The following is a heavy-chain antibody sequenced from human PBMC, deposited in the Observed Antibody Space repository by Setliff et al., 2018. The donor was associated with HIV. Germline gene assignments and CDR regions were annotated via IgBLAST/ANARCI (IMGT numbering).Heavy chain of an antibody. CDR2: ISSTSSNI. V-gene: IGHV3-48*01. D-gene: IGHD3-9*01. Sequence: GGSLRLSCAASGFTFSSYSMNWVRQSPGKGLEWVSYISSTSSNIYYVDSVEGRFTISRDNADNSLYLQMNSLRAEDTAVYYCAREIRAGTYYDILTGRRDLHYFDYWGQGTLVTVSS. J-gene: IGHJ4*02. CDR1: GFTFSSYS. CDR3: AREIRAGTYYDILTGRRDLHYFDY.